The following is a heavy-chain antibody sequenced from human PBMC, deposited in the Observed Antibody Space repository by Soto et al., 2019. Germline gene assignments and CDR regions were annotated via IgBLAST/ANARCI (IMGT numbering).Heavy chain of an antibody. D-gene: IGHD1-20*01. J-gene: IGHJ6*02. Sequence: QAGGSLSLSCAASGFTFSSYAMSWVRQAPGKGLEWVSAISGSGGSTYYADSVKGRVTISRDNSKNTLYLQMNSLRAEDTAVYYCARGANWNHYYYYGMDVWGQGTTVTVSS. CDR3: ARGANWNHYYYYGMDV. CDR1: GFTFSSYA. CDR2: ISGSGGST. V-gene: IGHV3-23*01.